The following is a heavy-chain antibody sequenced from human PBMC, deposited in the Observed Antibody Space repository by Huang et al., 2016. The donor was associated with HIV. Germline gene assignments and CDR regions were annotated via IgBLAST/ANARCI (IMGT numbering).Heavy chain of an antibody. CDR3: ARDETDGVAPAPRAYWFDP. Sequence: QVQLVQSGAEVKKPGASVKVSCKASGYTFTAYGISGVRQAPGQGVEWMGWISAYTGITKYAQKLKGRVTMTTDASTSPAYMELRTLRADDTAVYYWARDETDGVAPAPRAYWFDPWGQGTLVTVSS. CDR1: GYTFTAYG. CDR2: ISAYTGIT. J-gene: IGHJ5*02. V-gene: IGHV1-18*01. D-gene: IGHD2-2*01.